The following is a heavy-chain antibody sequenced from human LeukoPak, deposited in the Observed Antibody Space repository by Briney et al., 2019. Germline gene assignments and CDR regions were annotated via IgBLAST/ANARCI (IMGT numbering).Heavy chain of an antibody. J-gene: IGHJ4*02. D-gene: IGHD4-23*01. V-gene: IGHV4-34*01. CDR3: ARVRVPYGGTHSLDY. CDR1: GGSFSGCY. Sequence: SETLCLTCAVYGGSFSGCYWSRIRQPPGKGLEWIGEINHSGSTNYNPSLKSRVTISVDTSKNQFSLKLSSVTAADTAVYYCARVRVPYGGTHSLDYWGQGTLATVSS. CDR2: INHSGST.